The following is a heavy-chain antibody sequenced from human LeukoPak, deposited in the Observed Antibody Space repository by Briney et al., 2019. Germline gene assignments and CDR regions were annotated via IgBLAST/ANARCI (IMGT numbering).Heavy chain of an antibody. Sequence: LSCAXSGFXFSSYGMHWVRQAPGKGLEWVAFIRYDGSNKYYADSVKGRFTISRDNYKNTLYLQMSSLRAEDTAVYYCAKDRIAARPTYDYWGQGTLVTVSS. J-gene: IGHJ4*02. CDR3: AKDRIAARPTYDY. CDR2: IRYDGSNK. CDR1: GFXFSSYG. V-gene: IGHV3-30*02. D-gene: IGHD6-6*01.